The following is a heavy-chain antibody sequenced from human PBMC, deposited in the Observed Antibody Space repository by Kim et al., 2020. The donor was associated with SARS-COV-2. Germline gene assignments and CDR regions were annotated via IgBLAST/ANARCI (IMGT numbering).Heavy chain of an antibody. J-gene: IGHJ4*02. CDR3: AKDRPTYYYDSSGYQQLIGEYYFDY. CDR1: GFTFSSYA. Sequence: GGSLRLSCAASGFTFSSYAMSWVRQAPGKGLEWVSVIYSGGSSTYYADSVKGRFTISRDNSKNTLYLQMNSLRAEDTAVYYCAKDRPTYYYDSSGYQQLIGEYYFDYWGQGTLVTVSS. CDR2: IYSGGSST. D-gene: IGHD3-22*01. V-gene: IGHV3-23*03.